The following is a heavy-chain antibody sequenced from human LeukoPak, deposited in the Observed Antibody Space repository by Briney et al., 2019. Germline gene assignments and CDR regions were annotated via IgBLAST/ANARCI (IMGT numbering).Heavy chain of an antibody. CDR1: GFTFDDYA. CDR2: ISWNSGSI. V-gene: IGHV3-9*01. Sequence: GRSLRLSCAASGFTFDDYAMHWVRQAPGKGLEWVSGISWNSGSIGYADSVKGRFTISRDNAKNSLYLQMNSPRAEDTALYYCARGFGDGGVVWDVWGKGTTVTVSS. CDR3: ARGFGDGGVVWDV. J-gene: IGHJ6*04. D-gene: IGHD3-10*01.